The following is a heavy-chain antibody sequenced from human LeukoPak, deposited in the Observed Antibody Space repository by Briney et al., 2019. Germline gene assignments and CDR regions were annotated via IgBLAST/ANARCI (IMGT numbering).Heavy chain of an antibody. V-gene: IGHV3-30*02. CDR1: GFTFSSYD. CDR3: AKDWSGSYLLRGD. J-gene: IGHJ4*02. Sequence: GGSLRLSCEASGFTFSSYDMHWVRQAPGKGLEWVAFIRYDGSNKYYADSVKGRFTISRDNSKNTLYLQMNSLRAEDTAVYYCAKDWSGSYLLRGDWGQGTLVTVSS. CDR2: IRYDGSNK. D-gene: IGHD1-26*01.